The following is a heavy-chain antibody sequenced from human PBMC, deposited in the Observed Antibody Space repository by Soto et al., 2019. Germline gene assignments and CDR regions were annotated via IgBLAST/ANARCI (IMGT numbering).Heavy chain of an antibody. CDR3: ARGPELRYFDWLPLGESWFDP. Sequence: VASVKVSCKASGYTFTSYGISWVRQAPGQGLEWMGWISAYNGNTNYAQKLQGRVTMTTDTSTSTAYMELRSLRSDDTAVYYCARGPELRYFDWLPLGESWFDPWGQGTLVTVSS. CDR2: ISAYNGNT. J-gene: IGHJ5*02. D-gene: IGHD3-9*01. CDR1: GYTFTSYG. V-gene: IGHV1-18*01.